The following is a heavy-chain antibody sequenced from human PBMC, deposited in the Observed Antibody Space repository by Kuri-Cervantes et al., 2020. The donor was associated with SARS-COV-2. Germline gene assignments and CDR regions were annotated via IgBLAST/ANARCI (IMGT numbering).Heavy chain of an antibody. Sequence: ASVKVSCKASGYTFTSYGISWVRQAPGQGLEWMGWISAYNGNTNYAQKLQGRVTMTRNTSISTAYMELSSLRSEDTAVYYCARGAAGPSSPGADYWGQGTLVTVSS. CDR3: ARGAAGPSSPGADY. V-gene: IGHV1-18*01. CDR2: ISAYNGNT. J-gene: IGHJ4*02. D-gene: IGHD2-8*02. CDR1: GYTFTSYG.